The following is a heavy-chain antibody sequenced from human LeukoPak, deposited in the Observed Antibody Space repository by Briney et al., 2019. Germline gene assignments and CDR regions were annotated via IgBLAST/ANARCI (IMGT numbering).Heavy chain of an antibody. CDR3: ARVPAAAGTDDAFDI. J-gene: IGHJ3*02. D-gene: IGHD6-13*01. CDR2: INPSGGST. V-gene: IGHV1-46*01. Sequence: ASVKVSCKASGYTFTSYYMHWVRQAPGQGLEWMGIINPSGGSTSYAQKFQGRVTMTRDTSTSTVYMELCSLRSEDTAVYYCARVPAAAGTDDAFDIWGQGTMVTVSP. CDR1: GYTFTSYY.